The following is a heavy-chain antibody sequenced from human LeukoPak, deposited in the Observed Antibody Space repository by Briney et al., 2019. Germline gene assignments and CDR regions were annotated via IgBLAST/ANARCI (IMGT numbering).Heavy chain of an antibody. Sequence: ASVKVSRKASGGTFSSYAISWVRQAPGQGLEWMGGIIPIFGTANYAQKFQGRVTITADESTSTAYMELSSLRSEDTAMFYCASGTSKAADYWGQGTLVTVSS. CDR3: ASGTSKAADY. D-gene: IGHD3-10*01. J-gene: IGHJ4*02. V-gene: IGHV1-69*13. CDR1: GGTFSSYA. CDR2: IIPIFGTA.